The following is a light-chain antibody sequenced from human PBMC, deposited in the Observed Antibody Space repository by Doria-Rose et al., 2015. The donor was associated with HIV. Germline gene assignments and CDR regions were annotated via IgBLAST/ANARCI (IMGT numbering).Light chain of an antibody. CDR3: HQYGTSWA. J-gene: IGKJ1*01. Sequence: TQSPGTLSLSPGETATLSCRASQSFRSTYLDWYQQKPGQAPSLLIYDGSTRSTGIPDRFSASGSGTDFTLTINRLEPEDFALYYCHQYGTSWAFGQGTKVEI. V-gene: IGKV3-20*01. CDR2: DGS. CDR1: QSFRSTY.